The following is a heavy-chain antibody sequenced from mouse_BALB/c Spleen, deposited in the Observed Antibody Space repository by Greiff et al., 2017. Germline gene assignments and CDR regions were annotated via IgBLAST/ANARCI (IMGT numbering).Heavy chain of an antibody. CDR3: ARSFVFTTARGNYAMDY. CDR2: ISSGSSTI. J-gene: IGHJ4*01. CDR1: GFTFSSFG. D-gene: IGHD1-2*01. V-gene: IGHV5-17*02. Sequence: EVQGVESGGGLVQPGGSRKLSCAASGFTFSSFGMHWVRQAPEKGLEWVAYISSGSSTIYYADTVKGRFTISRDNPKNTLFLQMTSLRSEDTAMYYCARSFVFTTARGNYAMDYWGQGTSVTVSS.